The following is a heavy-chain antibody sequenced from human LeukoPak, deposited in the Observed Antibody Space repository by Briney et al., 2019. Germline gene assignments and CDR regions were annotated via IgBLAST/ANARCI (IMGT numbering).Heavy chain of an antibody. CDR3: ARANMVRGVGLFFDRNWFDP. Sequence: GASVKVSCKASGYTFTDYYMHWVRQAPGQGLEWMGWINTISGGTNYAQKFQGRVTMTRDTSISTAYMELSGLRSDDTAVYYCARANMVRGVGLFFDRNWFDPWGQGTLVTVSS. CDR1: GYTFTDYY. CDR2: INTISGGT. D-gene: IGHD3-10*01. V-gene: IGHV1-2*02. J-gene: IGHJ5*02.